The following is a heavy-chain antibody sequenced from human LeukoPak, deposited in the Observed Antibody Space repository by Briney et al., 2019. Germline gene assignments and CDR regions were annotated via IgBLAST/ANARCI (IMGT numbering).Heavy chain of an antibody. D-gene: IGHD1-7*01. CDR2: ISSSSSYI. CDR3: ARDSNWNYDYYYYYGMDV. Sequence: GGSLRLSCAASGFTFSSYSMNWVRQAPGKGLEWVSSISSSSSYIYYADSVKGRFTISRDNAKNSLYLQMNSLRAEDTAVYYCARDSNWNYDYYYYYGMDVWAKGPRSPSP. J-gene: IGHJ6*02. CDR1: GFTFSSYS. V-gene: IGHV3-21*01.